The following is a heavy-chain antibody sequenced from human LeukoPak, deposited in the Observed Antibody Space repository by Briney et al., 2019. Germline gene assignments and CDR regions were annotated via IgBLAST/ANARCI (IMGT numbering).Heavy chain of an antibody. Sequence: PGGSLRLSCAASGFTFSSYSMNWVRQAPGKGLEWVSYISSSSSTIYYADSVKGRFTISRDNAKNSLYLQMNSLRAEDTAVYYCAGPGCSSTSCYADAFDIWGQGTMVTVSS. CDR1: GFTFSSYS. CDR3: AGPGCSSTSCYADAFDI. CDR2: ISSSSSTI. V-gene: IGHV3-48*04. J-gene: IGHJ3*02. D-gene: IGHD2-2*01.